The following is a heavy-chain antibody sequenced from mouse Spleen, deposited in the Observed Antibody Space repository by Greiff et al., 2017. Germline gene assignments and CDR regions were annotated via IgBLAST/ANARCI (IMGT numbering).Heavy chain of an antibody. D-gene: IGHD6-1*01. Sequence: ESGPGLVKPSQSLSLTCSVTGYSITSGYYWNWIRQFPGNKLEWMGYISYDGSNNYNPSLKNRISITRDTSKNQFFLKLNSVTTEDTATYYCARDGSYDYAMDYWGQGTSATVSS. CDR3: ARDGSYDYAMDY. CDR1: GYSITSGYY. V-gene: IGHV3-6*02. J-gene: IGHJ4*01. CDR2: ISYDGSN.